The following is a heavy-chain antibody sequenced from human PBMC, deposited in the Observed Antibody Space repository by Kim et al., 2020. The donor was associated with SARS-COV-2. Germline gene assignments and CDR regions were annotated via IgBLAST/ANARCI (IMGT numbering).Heavy chain of an antibody. Sequence: SGPTLVNPTQTLTLTCTFSGFSLSTSGMCVSWIRQPPGKALEWLALIDWDDDKYYSTSLKTRLTISKDTSKNQVVLTMTNMDPVDTATYYCARILQDWNFDYGMDVWGQGTTVTVSS. CDR1: GFSLSTSGMC. D-gene: IGHD1-7*01. CDR2: IDWDDDK. CDR3: ARILQDWNFDYGMDV. J-gene: IGHJ6*02. V-gene: IGHV2-70*01.